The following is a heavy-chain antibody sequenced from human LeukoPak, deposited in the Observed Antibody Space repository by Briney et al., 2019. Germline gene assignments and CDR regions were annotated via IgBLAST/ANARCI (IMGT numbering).Heavy chain of an antibody. J-gene: IGHJ6*03. CDR1: GFTFSSYG. Sequence: PGGSLRLSCAASGFTFSSYGMHWVRQAPGEGLEWVAVISYDGSNKSYSDSVKGRFTISRDNAKNSLYLQMNSLTAEDTAVCYCTRDRKDYYMDVWGKGTTVIISS. V-gene: IGHV3-30*03. CDR3: TRDRKDYYMDV. CDR2: ISYDGSNK.